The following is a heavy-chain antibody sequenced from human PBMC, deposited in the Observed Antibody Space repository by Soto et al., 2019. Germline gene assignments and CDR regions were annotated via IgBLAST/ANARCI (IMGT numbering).Heavy chain of an antibody. CDR2: IIPIFGTA. CDR1: GGTFSSYA. D-gene: IGHD6-19*01. CDR3: ARSGWSRYNWFDP. Sequence: GASVKVSCKASGGTFSSYAISWVRQAPGQGLEWMGGIIPIFGTANYAQKFQGRVTITADESTSTAYMELSSLRSEDTAVYYCARSGWSRYNWFDPWGQGTLVTVSS. V-gene: IGHV1-69*13. J-gene: IGHJ5*02.